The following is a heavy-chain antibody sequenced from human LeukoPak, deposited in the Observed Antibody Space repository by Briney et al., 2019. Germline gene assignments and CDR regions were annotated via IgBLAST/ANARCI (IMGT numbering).Heavy chain of an antibody. CDR2: IIPSGHTT. CDR1: GFTFSSHG. J-gene: IGHJ4*02. V-gene: IGHV3-23*01. Sequence: GGTLRLSCVASGFTFSSHGMNWVRQAPGKGLEWVSGIIPSGHTTYYADSVRGRFTISRDNSRNTVYLQMNSLRAEDTAVYYCAKYVGRYYFDYWGQGTLVTVSS. CDR3: AKYVGRYYFDY. D-gene: IGHD2-15*01.